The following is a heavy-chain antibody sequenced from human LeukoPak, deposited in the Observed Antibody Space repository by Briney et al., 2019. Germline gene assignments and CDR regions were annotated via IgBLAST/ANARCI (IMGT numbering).Heavy chain of an antibody. CDR3: ARTPENYGDYGMYYFDY. J-gene: IGHJ4*02. V-gene: IGHV4-34*01. CDR1: GGSFSGYY. CDR2: INHSGST. Sequence: EPSETLSLTCAVYGGSFSGYYWSWIRQPPGKGLEWIGEINHSGSTNYNPSLKSRVTISVDTSKNQFSLKLSSVTAADTAVYYCARTPENYGDYGMYYFDYWGQGTLVTVSS. D-gene: IGHD4-17*01.